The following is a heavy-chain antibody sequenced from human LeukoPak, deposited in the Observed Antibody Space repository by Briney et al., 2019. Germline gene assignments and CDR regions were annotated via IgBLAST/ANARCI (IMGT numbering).Heavy chain of an antibody. CDR3: AREGGEYYFDY. CDR2: IWYDGSNK. V-gene: IGHV3-33*01. CDR1: GFTFSSYG. D-gene: IGHD3-16*01. J-gene: IGHJ4*02. Sequence: PGGSLRLSCAASGFTFSSYGMHWVRQAPGKGLEWVAVIWYDGSNKYYADSVKGRFTISRDNSKNTLYLQMNSLRAEDTAVHYCAREGGEYYFDYWGQGTLVTVSS.